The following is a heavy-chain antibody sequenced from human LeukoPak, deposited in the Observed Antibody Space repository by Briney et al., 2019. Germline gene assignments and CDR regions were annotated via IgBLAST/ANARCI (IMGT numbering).Heavy chain of an antibody. Sequence: SQTLSLTCTVSGGSISSGSYYWSWIRQPAGKGLEWIGRIYTSGSTNYNPSLKSRVTISVDTSKNQFSLKLSSVTAADTAVYYCARSKAHLSTSWYGTWFDPWGQGTLVTVSS. J-gene: IGHJ5*02. D-gene: IGHD2-2*01. V-gene: IGHV4-61*02. CDR1: GGSISSGSYY. CDR2: IYTSGST. CDR3: ARSKAHLSTSWYGTWFDP.